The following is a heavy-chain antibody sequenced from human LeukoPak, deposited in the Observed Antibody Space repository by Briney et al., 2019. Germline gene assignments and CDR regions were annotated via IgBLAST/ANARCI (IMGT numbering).Heavy chain of an antibody. V-gene: IGHV3-21*01. J-gene: IGHJ3*02. CDR3: ARDGHALDSFDI. Sequence: EGSLRLSCAASGFTFSTYNMNWVRQAPGKGLEWVSSIRASSSCIDYADSVKGRFTISRDNAKNSLNLQMNSLRAEDTAVYYCARDGHALDSFDIWGQGTMVTVSS. CDR1: GFTFSTYN. CDR2: IRASSSCI.